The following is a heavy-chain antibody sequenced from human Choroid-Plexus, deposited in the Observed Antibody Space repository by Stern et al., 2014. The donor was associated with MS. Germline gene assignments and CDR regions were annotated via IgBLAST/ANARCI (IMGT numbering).Heavy chain of an antibody. CDR1: GFTFGNYW. D-gene: IGHD3-3*01. CDR2: LKEDGTEK. V-gene: IGHV3-7*01. Sequence: QLVQSGGGLVQPGGSLTISCTAAGFTFGNYWMTWVRQAPGKGLEWVANLKEDGTEKNYVDSVKCRFTISRDNARNSLYLQMNSLRVEDTALYYCARVYNTIYGIVTQRGSGMDVWGQGTTVIVSS. J-gene: IGHJ6*02. CDR3: ARVYNTIYGIVTQRGSGMDV.